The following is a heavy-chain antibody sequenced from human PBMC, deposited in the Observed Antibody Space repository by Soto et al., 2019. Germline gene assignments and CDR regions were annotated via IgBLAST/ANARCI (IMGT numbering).Heavy chain of an antibody. D-gene: IGHD4-17*01. CDR2: MSFDGTYN. CDR1: GFRFSDYG. CDR3: AKDRRDGEYNSVYDF. J-gene: IGHJ4*02. Sequence: QVQLAESGGGVVQPGRSLRLSCVGSGFRFSDYGMHWVRQAPGKGLEWVAMMSFDGTYNYYADSVKGRFIISRDNSKNTLYLQMNSLRAEDTAGYFCAKDRRDGEYNSVYDFWGQGTLVTVSS. V-gene: IGHV3-30*18.